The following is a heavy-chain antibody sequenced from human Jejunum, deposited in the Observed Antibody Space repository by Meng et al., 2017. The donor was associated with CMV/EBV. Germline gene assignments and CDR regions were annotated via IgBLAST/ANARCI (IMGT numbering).Heavy chain of an antibody. J-gene: IGHJ5*02. CDR2: ILPNSGAT. CDR3: ARGSYGWGGFDP. V-gene: IGHV1-2*02. D-gene: IGHD3-10*01. CDR1: GYSFSDLQ. Sequence: CKALGYSFSDLQMHWVRQAPGQGLEWMGWILPNSGATRYAQKFQGRLTLTRDMSVTTAYLELNNLMSDDTAVYYCARGSYGWGGFDPWGQGTLVTVSS.